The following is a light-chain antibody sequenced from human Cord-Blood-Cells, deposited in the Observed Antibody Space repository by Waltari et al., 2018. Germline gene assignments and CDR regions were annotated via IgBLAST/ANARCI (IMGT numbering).Light chain of an antibody. CDR3: QQYNSYSWT. CDR1: QCISSW. Sequence: DIQMIQSSSTPSASVGDRVTSTCRASQCISSWLAWYQQKPGKAPKLLLYKASSLESGVPSRFSGSGSGTEFTLTISSLQPDDFATYYCQQYNSYSWTFGQGTKVEIK. J-gene: IGKJ1*01. CDR2: KAS. V-gene: IGKV1-5*03.